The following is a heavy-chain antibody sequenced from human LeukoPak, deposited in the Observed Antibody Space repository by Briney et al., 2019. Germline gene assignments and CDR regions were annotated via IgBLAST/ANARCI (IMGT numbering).Heavy chain of an antibody. V-gene: IGHV3-33*08. Sequence: GGSLRRSCAASGFTFSKYGMHWVRQAPGKGLEWVAVTWHGQKKEYYADSVKGRFTISRDNSKNTLDLQMRSLRAEDTAVYYGARADNGSGSYAFDIWGQGTRVTVSS. CDR3: ARADNGSGSYAFDI. CDR2: TWHGQKKE. CDR1: GFTFSKYG. D-gene: IGHD3-10*01. J-gene: IGHJ3*02.